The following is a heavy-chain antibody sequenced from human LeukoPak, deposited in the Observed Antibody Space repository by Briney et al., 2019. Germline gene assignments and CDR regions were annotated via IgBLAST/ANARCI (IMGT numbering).Heavy chain of an antibody. CDR3: ARSLGETTFDY. J-gene: IGHJ4*02. CDR2: ISGSGVNT. CDR1: GFTFSSYA. D-gene: IGHD3-16*01. V-gene: IGHV3-23*01. Sequence: GGSLRLSCAASGFTFSSYAMSWVRQAPGKGLEWVSVISGSGVNTYYADSVKGRFTISRDNSKNTVHLEMSSLRVEDTAVYHCARSLGETTFDYWGQGTLVTVSP.